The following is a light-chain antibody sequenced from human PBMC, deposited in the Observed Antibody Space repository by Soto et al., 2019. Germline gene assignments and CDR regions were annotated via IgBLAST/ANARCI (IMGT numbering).Light chain of an antibody. CDR3: QQYNTYSWT. CDR1: QRISGW. CDR2: DAS. Sequence: DIQMTQSPSTLSASVGDRVTITCRASQRISGWLAWHQQKPGKAPKLLIYDASSLQSGVPSRFSGSGSGTEFALTISSLQPDDFATYYCQQYNTYSWTFGPGTKVDI. V-gene: IGKV1-5*01. J-gene: IGKJ1*01.